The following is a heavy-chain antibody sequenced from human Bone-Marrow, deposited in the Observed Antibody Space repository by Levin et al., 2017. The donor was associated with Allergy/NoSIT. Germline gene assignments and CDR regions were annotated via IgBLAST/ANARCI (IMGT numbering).Heavy chain of an antibody. V-gene: IGHV3-21*01. CDR2: ISSSSSYI. J-gene: IGHJ2*01. CDR1: GFTFSSYS. D-gene: IGHD3-22*01. Sequence: ETLSLTCAASGFTFSSYSMNWVRQAPGKGLEWVSSISSSSSYIYYADSVKGRFTISRDNAKNSLYLQMNSLRAEDTAVYYCARRYYYYDSSGYYWYFDLWGRGTLVTVSS. CDR3: ARRYYYYDSSGYYWYFDL.